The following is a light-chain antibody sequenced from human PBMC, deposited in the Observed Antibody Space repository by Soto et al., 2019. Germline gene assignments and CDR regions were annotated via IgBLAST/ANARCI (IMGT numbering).Light chain of an antibody. Sequence: DIVLTQSPGTLTLSPGERATLSCRASQSISNYLAWFQQRPGQAPRLLIYDAYTRATGVGARFTGSGSATDFSLTITSLEPEDFAVYYCQQRGKWPSTFGPGTKVEMK. V-gene: IGKV3-11*01. CDR3: QQRGKWPST. J-gene: IGKJ2*02. CDR2: DAY. CDR1: QSISNY.